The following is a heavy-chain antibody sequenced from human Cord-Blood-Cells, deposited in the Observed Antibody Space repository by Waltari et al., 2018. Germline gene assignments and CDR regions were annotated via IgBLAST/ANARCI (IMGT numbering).Heavy chain of an antibody. CDR2: IYTSGDT. Sequence: QVQLQESGPGLVTPSEPLSLTCTVSGGPLSSYYWTSTRTPAGKGLEWIGRIYTSGDTNYNPSLKSRVTMSVDTSKNQFSLKLSSVTAADTAVYYCARFRRPIGDVNWYFDLWGRGTLVTVSS. D-gene: IGHD3-16*01. V-gene: IGHV4-4*07. CDR1: GGPLSSYY. J-gene: IGHJ2*01. CDR3: ARFRRPIGDVNWYFDL.